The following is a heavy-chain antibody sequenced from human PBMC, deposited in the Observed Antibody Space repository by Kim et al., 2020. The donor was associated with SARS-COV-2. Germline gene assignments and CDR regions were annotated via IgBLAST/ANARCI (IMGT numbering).Heavy chain of an antibody. J-gene: IGHJ4*02. Sequence: ADSVKGRFTITRDNYKKTLYLQMNSLRAEDRAVYYCARDGRFLEWSYIDYWGQGTLVTVSS. V-gene: IGHV3-33*01. D-gene: IGHD3-3*01. CDR3: ARDGRFLEWSYIDY.